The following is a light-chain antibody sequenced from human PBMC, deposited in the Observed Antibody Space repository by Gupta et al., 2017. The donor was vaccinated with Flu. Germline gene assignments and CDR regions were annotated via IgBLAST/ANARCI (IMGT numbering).Light chain of an antibody. V-gene: IGLV1-44*01. CDR3: AVWDASLNGRV. J-gene: IGLJ1*01. CDR1: SSNIGRTT. CDR2: SYN. Sequence: QSVLTQPPSASVTPGQRVTISCSGDSSNIGRTTVNWYQQLPGTAPKLLIYSYNLRPSGVPDRFSGSKTGTSASLAISGLQSEDEADYYCAVWDASLNGRVFGTGTWVTVV.